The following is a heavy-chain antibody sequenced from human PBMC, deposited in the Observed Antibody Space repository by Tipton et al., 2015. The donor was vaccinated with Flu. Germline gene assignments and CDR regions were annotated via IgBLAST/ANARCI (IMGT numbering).Heavy chain of an antibody. CDR2: IYYSGST. V-gene: IGHV4-31*02. CDR1: GGSISSGGYY. Sequence: LRLSCTVSGGSISSGGYYWSWIRQHPGKGLEWIGYIYYSGSTYYNPSLKSRVTISVDTSKNQFSLKLSSVTAADTAVYYCARESASDYADDLFDYWGQGTLVTVSS. CDR3: ARESASDYADDLFDY. D-gene: IGHD4-17*01. J-gene: IGHJ4*02.